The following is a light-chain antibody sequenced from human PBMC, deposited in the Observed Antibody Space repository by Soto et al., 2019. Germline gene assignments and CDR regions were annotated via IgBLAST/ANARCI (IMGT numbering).Light chain of an antibody. CDR2: GAS. J-gene: IGKJ4*01. V-gene: IGKV3-20*01. CDR3: QQYGSSPLT. CDR1: ETVISN. Sequence: EIVMTQSPATLSVSPGERATLSCRASETVISNLAWYQQKPGQAPRLLIYGASSRATGIPDRFSGSWSGTDCTLTISRLEPEDVAVYYCQQYGSSPLTLGGGTKVDIK.